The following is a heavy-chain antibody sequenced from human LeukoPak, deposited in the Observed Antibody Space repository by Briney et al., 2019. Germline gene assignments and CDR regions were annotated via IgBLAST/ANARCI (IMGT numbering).Heavy chain of an antibody. Sequence: GASVTVSCKASGYTFTGYYMHWVRQAPGQGLEWMGWINPNSGGTNYAQKFQGRVTMTRDTSISTAYMELSRLRSDDTAVYYCARSYYDFWSGYSSRVLDYWGQGTLVTVSS. CDR3: ARSYYDFWSGYSSRVLDY. D-gene: IGHD3-3*01. CDR1: GYTFTGYY. CDR2: INPNSGGT. V-gene: IGHV1-2*02. J-gene: IGHJ4*02.